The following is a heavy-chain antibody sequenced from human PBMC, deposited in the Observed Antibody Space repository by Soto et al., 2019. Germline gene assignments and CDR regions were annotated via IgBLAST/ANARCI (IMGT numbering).Heavy chain of an antibody. CDR2: ISSSSSYI. V-gene: IGHV3-21*01. Sequence: GGYLRLSCAASGFTFSSYSMNWVRQAPGKGLEWVSSISSSSSYIYYADSVKGRFTISRDNSKNTLYLQMNSLRAEDTAVYYCARPLWRDDYNWGYFDLWGRGTLVIVSS. CDR1: GFTFSSYS. CDR3: ARPLWRDDYNWGYFDL. D-gene: IGHD4-4*01. J-gene: IGHJ2*01.